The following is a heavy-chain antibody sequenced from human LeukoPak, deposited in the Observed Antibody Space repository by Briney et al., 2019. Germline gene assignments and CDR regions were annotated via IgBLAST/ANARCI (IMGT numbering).Heavy chain of an antibody. Sequence: ASVKVSCKASGYTFTGYYMHWVRQAPGQGFEWMGWINPNSGGTNYAQKFQGRVTMTRDTYISTAYVELSRLRSDDTAVYYCARAKLVVVPAATPPGYWGQGTLVTVSS. CDR3: ARAKLVVVPAATPPGY. V-gene: IGHV1-2*02. CDR1: GYTFTGYY. D-gene: IGHD2-2*01. CDR2: INPNSGGT. J-gene: IGHJ4*02.